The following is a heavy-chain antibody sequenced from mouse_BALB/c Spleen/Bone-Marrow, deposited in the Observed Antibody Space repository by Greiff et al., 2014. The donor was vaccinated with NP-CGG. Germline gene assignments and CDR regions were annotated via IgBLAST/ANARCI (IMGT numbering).Heavy chain of an antibody. Sequence: QVQLQQPGAELVRPGTSVKVSCKASGYAFTNYLIEWVKQGPGQGLKWIGVIDPRSGGTDYNEKFKGKAPLTADKSPSTAYMQLNSLTSGDSAVYFCARGGITTVVPYSMDYWGQGTSVTVSS. CDR3: ARGGITTVVPYSMDY. J-gene: IGHJ4*01. CDR1: GYAFTNYL. CDR2: IDPRSGGT. D-gene: IGHD1-1*01. V-gene: IGHV1-54*03.